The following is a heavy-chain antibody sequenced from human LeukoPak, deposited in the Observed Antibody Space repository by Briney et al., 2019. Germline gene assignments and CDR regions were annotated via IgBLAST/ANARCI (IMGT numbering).Heavy chain of an antibody. CDR1: GYTFTSYY. J-gene: IGHJ6*02. CDR3: ARDQYNWNLYYYYYYGMDV. CDR2: INPSGGST. Sequence: GASVKVSCKASGYTFTSYYMHWVRQAPGQGREWMGIINPSGGSTTYAQTFQGRVTMTRDTSTSTVYMELSSLRSEDTAVYYCARDQYNWNLYYYYYYGMDVWGQGTTVTVSS. V-gene: IGHV1-46*01. D-gene: IGHD1-20*01.